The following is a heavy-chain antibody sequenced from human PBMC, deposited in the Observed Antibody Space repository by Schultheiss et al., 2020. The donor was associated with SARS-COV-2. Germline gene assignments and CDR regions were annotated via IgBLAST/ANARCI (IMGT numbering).Heavy chain of an antibody. D-gene: IGHD4-17*01. CDR2: TRNKANSYTT. CDR1: GFTFSDHY. J-gene: IGHJ4*02. V-gene: IGHV3-72*01. CDR3: TTASDRDYGDPDY. Sequence: GESLKISCAASGFTFSDHYMDWVRQAPGKGLEWVGRTRNKANSYTTEYAASVKGRFTISRDDSKNSLYLQMNSLKTEDTDVYYCTTASDRDYGDPDYWGQGTLVTVSS.